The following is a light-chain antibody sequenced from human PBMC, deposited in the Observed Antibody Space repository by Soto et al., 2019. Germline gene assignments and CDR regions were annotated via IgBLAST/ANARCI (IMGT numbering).Light chain of an antibody. Sequence: ENVLTQSPGTVSLSPCDRATLSCRASQSVSNNYLAWYQQKPGQAPRLLIYGASNRATGIPDRFSGSGSGTDFTLTISRLEPEDFAVYYCQQYGSSGTFGQGTKVDIK. V-gene: IGKV3-20*01. J-gene: IGKJ1*01. CDR1: QSVSNNY. CDR2: GAS. CDR3: QQYGSSGT.